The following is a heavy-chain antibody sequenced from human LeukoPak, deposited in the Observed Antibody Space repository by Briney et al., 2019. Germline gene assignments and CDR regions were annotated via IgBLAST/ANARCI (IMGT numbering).Heavy chain of an antibody. J-gene: IGHJ4*02. D-gene: IGHD1-26*01. CDR2: ISSSSSLI. CDR3: ARGAVGATVDY. Sequence: GGALRLSFAAPGFPFSSYSMNWGRPAPGKGLEWVSYISSSSSLIYYADSMKGRFTISRDNAKNSLYLQMNSLRAEDTAVYYCARGAVGATVDYWGQGTLVTVSS. V-gene: IGHV3-48*01. CDR1: GFPFSSYS.